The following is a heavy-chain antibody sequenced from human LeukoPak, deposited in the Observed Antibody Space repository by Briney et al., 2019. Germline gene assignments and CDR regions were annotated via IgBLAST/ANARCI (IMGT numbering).Heavy chain of an antibody. CDR2: INHSGST. J-gene: IGHJ4*02. D-gene: IGHD2-15*01. CDR1: GGSFSGYY. Sequence: SETLSLTCAVYGGSFSGYYWSWIRQPPGKGLEWIGEINHSGSTNYNPSLKSRVTLSVDTSKNQFSLKLSSVTAADTAVYYCARHYCGGGSCYLHFDYWGQGTLVTVSS. V-gene: IGHV4-34*01. CDR3: ARHYCGGGSCYLHFDY.